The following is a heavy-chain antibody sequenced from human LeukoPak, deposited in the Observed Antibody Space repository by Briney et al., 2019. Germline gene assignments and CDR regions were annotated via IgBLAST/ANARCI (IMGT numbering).Heavy chain of an antibody. V-gene: IGHV4-34*01. CDR3: ARDYGDSDRGFDY. CDR2: INHSGST. Sequence: SETLSLTCAVYGGSFSGYYWSWIRQPPGKGLEWIGEINHSGSTNCNPSLKSRVTISVDTSKNQFSLKLSSVTAADTAVYYCARDYGDSDRGFDYWGQGTLVTVSS. J-gene: IGHJ4*02. CDR1: GGSFSGYY. D-gene: IGHD4-17*01.